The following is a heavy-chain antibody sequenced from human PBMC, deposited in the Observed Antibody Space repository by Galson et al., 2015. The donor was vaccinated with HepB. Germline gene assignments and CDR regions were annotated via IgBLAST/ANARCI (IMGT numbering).Heavy chain of an antibody. D-gene: IGHD5-12*01. CDR2: IIPILGIA. J-gene: IGHJ6*02. Sequence: SVKVSCKASGGTFSSYTISWVRQAPGQGLEWMGRIIPILGIANYAQEFQGRVTITADKSTSTAYMELSSLRSEDTAVYYCARGGYNTDYGMDVWGQGTTVTVSS. CDR1: GGTFSSYT. V-gene: IGHV1-69*02. CDR3: ARGGYNTDYGMDV.